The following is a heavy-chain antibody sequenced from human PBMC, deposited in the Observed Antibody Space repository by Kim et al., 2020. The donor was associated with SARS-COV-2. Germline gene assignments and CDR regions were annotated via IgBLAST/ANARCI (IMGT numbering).Heavy chain of an antibody. V-gene: IGHV4-59*01. Sequence: SETLSLTCTVSGGSISSYYWSWIRQPPGKGLEWIGYIYYSGSTNYNPSLKSRVTISVDTSKNQFSLKLSSVTAADTAVYYCASSAGWLQSNYYYCGMDVWGQGTTVTVSS. CDR2: IYYSGST. CDR3: ASSAGWLQSNYYYCGMDV. CDR1: GGSISSYY. J-gene: IGHJ6*02. D-gene: IGHD5-12*01.